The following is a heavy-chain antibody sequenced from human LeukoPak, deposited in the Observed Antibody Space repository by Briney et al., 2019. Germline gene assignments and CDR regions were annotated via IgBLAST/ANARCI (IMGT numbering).Heavy chain of an antibody. D-gene: IGHD6-13*01. CDR1: GYTFTRYG. V-gene: IGHV1-2*02. CDR3: ARSPLAAAGRRMFDY. J-gene: IGHJ4*02. Sequence: GASVKVSCKASGYTFTRYGISWVRQAPGQGLEWMGWINPNSGGTNYAQKFQGRVTMTRDTSISTAYMELSRLRSDGTAVYYCARSPLAAAGRRMFDYWGQGTLVTVSS. CDR2: INPNSGGT.